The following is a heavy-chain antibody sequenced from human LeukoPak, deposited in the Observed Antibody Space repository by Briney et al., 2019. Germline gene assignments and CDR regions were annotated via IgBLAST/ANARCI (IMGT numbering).Heavy chain of an antibody. CDR1: GFTFSSYW. CDR2: IKQDGSEF. Sequence: GGSLRLSCAASGFTFSSYWMSWVRQVPGKGLEWVANIKQDGSEFYYVDSVKGRFTISRDNAKNSLYLQMNSLRADDTAVYYCARDKVSGPTLLDYWGQGTLGTVSS. J-gene: IGHJ4*02. D-gene: IGHD5/OR15-5a*01. V-gene: IGHV3-7*01. CDR3: ARDKVSGPTLLDY.